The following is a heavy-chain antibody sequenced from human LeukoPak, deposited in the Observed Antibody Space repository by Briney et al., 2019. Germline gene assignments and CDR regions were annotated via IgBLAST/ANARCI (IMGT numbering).Heavy chain of an antibody. CDR1: GGTFSSYA. V-gene: IGHV1-46*01. J-gene: IGHJ4*02. CDR3: ARDSAYYDSSGPDY. D-gene: IGHD3-22*01. Sequence: ASVKVSCKASGGTFSSYAISWVRQAPGQGLEWMGIINPSGGSTSYAQKFQGRVTMTRDTSTSTVYMELSSLRSEDTAVYYCARDSAYYDSSGPDYWGQGTLVTVSS. CDR2: INPSGGST.